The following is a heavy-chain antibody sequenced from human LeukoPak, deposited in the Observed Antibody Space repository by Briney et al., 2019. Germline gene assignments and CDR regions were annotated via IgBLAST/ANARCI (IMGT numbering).Heavy chain of an antibody. J-gene: IGHJ5*02. D-gene: IGHD5-12*01. CDR2: IYADGGGGGT. CDR1: GGPLRNNH. CDR3: SRDRSRGYSFT. Sequence: GSLKPLWGSPGGPLRNNHLGLVRQGSGKGLEGVSVIYADGGGGGTYYADSVKGRFTISRDNSRNTLYLQMSNLRADDTAMYYCSRDRSRGYSFTWGQGTLVTVS. V-gene: IGHV3-53*01.